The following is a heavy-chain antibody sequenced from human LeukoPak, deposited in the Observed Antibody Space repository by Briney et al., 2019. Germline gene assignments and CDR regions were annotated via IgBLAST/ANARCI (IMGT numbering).Heavy chain of an antibody. CDR2: ISDDGSYK. Sequence: GRSLRLSCAASGFTFSSYAMHWVRQAPGKGLEWVAVISDDGSYKSYADSVKGRFTISRDNSKNTLYLQMNSLRAEDTAVYYCATIGPYGSGTYISADYWGQGTLVTVSS. V-gene: IGHV3-30*04. D-gene: IGHD3-10*01. J-gene: IGHJ4*02. CDR3: ATIGPYGSGTYISADY. CDR1: GFTFSSYA.